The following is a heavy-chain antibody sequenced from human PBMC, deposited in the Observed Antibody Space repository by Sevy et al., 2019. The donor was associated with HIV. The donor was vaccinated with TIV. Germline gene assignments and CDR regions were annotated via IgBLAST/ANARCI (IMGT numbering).Heavy chain of an antibody. Sequence: GGSLRLSCAASGFTFSSYAMHWVRQAPGKGLEWVADISYDGSNKYYEDSVKGRFTISRDNSKNTLYLQMNSLRAEDTAVYYCAREAAAGKYYFDYWGQGTLVTVSS. CDR3: AREAAAGKYYFDY. CDR1: GFTFSSYA. D-gene: IGHD6-13*01. J-gene: IGHJ4*02. CDR2: ISYDGSNK. V-gene: IGHV3-30-3*01.